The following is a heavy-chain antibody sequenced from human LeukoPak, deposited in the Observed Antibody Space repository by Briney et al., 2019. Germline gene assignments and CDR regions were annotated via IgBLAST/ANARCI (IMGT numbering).Heavy chain of an antibody. Sequence: GRSLRLSCAASGFTFSSYGMNWVRQAPGKGLEWVGIVSYDGSDKYYADSVKGRFTISRDNSKNTLYLQMNSLRAEDTAAYFCAKEGVLERYFYYGMDVWGQGTTVTVSS. J-gene: IGHJ6*02. V-gene: IGHV3-30*18. CDR2: VSYDGSDK. D-gene: IGHD1-1*01. CDR1: GFTFSSYG. CDR3: AKEGVLERYFYYGMDV.